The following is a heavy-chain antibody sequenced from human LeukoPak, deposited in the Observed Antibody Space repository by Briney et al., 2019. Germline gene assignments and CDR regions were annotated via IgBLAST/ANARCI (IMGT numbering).Heavy chain of an antibody. CDR2: IYYSGST. CDR1: GGSISSYY. J-gene: IGHJ5*02. V-gene: IGHV4-59*08. D-gene: IGHD3-22*01. CDR3: ARCNYYDSSGYYKSGSFDP. Sequence: SETLSLTCTVSGGSISSYYWSWIRQPPGKGLEWIGYIYYSGSTNYNPSLKSRVTISVDTSKNQFSLKLSSVTAADTAVYYCARCNYYDSSGYYKSGSFDPWSQGTLVTVSS.